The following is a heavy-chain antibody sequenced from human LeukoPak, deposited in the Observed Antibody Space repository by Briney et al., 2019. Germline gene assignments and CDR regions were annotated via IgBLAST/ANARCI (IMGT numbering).Heavy chain of an antibody. CDR2: IYNGVNT. D-gene: IGHD1-26*01. CDR3: ARSRAFNSGAFDP. J-gene: IGHJ5*02. CDR1: GASVSSASY. Sequence: SETLSLTCAVSGASVSSASYWTWIRQPPGKGVEWIAHIYNGVNTNYNPSLKSRVTISVDTSKNQFSLRLNSVTAADTAVYYCARSRAFNSGAFDPWGQGSLVTVSS. V-gene: IGHV4-61*01.